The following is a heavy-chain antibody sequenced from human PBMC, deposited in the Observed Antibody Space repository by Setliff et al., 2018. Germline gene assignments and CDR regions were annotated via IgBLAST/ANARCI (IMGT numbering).Heavy chain of an antibody. D-gene: IGHD3-22*01. V-gene: IGHV4-4*08. J-gene: IGHJ6*03. CDR2: IYTSGGT. CDR1: GASISSYY. Sequence: ASETLSLTCTVSGASISSYYWSWIRQPPGKGLEWIGYIYTSGGTNYNPSLKRRVTISVDASKNQFSLKLNSVTAADTAVYYCARDRRDYIGARLALTGYDSSGYYYALEYYYYMDVWGKGTTVTVSS. CDR3: ARDRRDYIGARLALTGYDSSGYYYALEYYYYMDV.